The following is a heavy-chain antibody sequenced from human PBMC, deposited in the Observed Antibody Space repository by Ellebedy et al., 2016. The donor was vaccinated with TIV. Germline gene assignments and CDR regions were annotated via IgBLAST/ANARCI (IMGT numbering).Heavy chain of an antibody. CDR2: INSDGSST. J-gene: IGHJ4*02. V-gene: IGHV3-74*01. CDR3: ARCREGELLDY. D-gene: IGHD1-26*01. Sequence: GESLKISXAASGFTFSSYWMHWVRQAPGKGLVWVSRINSDGSSTSYADSVKGRFTISRDNAKNTLYLQMNSLRAEDTAVYYCARCREGELLDYWGQGTLVTVSS. CDR1: GFTFSSYW.